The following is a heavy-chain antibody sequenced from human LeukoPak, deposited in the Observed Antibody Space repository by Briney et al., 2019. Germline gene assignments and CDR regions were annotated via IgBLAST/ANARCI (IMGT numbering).Heavy chain of an antibody. CDR2: INPSGGST. Sequence: ASVKVSCKASGYTFTSYYMHWVRQAPGQGLEWMGIINPSGGSTSYAQKFQGRVTMTRDMSTSTVYMELSSLRSEDTAVYYCARGLRVAAAGTAYYYYYMDVWGKGTTVTVSS. J-gene: IGHJ6*03. CDR1: GYTFTSYY. V-gene: IGHV1-46*01. CDR3: ARGLRVAAAGTAYYYYYMDV. D-gene: IGHD6-13*01.